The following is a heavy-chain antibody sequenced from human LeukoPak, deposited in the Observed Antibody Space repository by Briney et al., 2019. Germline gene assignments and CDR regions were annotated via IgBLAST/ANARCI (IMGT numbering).Heavy chain of an antibody. D-gene: IGHD3-3*01. J-gene: IGHJ4*02. V-gene: IGHV1-2*06. CDR3: ARGLRFLGWLLSV. CDR1: GYTFTGYY. CDR2: INPNSGGT. Sequence: ASVKFSCKASGYTFTGYYMHWVRQAPGQGLEWMGRINPNSGGTNYAQKFQGRVTMTRDTSISTAYMELSRLRSDDTAVYYCARGLRFLGWLLSVWGQGTLVTVSS.